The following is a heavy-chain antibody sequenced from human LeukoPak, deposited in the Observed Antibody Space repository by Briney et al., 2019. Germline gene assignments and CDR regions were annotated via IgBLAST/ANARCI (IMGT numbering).Heavy chain of an antibody. CDR2: ISSSSSYI. D-gene: IGHD5-24*01. Sequence: PGGSLRLSCAASGFTFSSYSMNWVRQAPGKGLEWVSSISSSSSYIYYADSVKGRFTISRDNAKNSLYLQMNSLRAEDTAVYYCAKGIERWLQLIDYWGQGTLVTVSS. CDR3: AKGIERWLQLIDY. V-gene: IGHV3-21*01. CDR1: GFTFSSYS. J-gene: IGHJ4*02.